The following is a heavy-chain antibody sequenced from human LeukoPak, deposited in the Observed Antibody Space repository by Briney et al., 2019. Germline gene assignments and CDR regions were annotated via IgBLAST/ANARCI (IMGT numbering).Heavy chain of an antibody. CDR2: ISTSSSYI. CDR3: ARDQDWNDRGGLDY. V-gene: IGHV3-21*01. CDR1: GFTFSSYT. D-gene: IGHD1-1*01. J-gene: IGHJ4*02. Sequence: GGSLRLSCAASGFTFSSYTMNWVRQAPGKGLEWVSFISTSSSYIYYADSVQGRFTVSRDNARNSLYLQMNSLRPEDTAVYYCARDQDWNDRGGLDYWGQGTLVTVSS.